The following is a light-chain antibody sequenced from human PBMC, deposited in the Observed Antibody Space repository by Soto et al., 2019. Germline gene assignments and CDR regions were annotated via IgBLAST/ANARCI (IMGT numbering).Light chain of an antibody. CDR2: GAS. CDR1: QSVSSTY. V-gene: IGKV3-20*01. Sequence: EIVLTQSPGTLSLSPGERATLSCRASQSVSSTYLAWYQQKPGQAPRLLIYGASSRATGIPDRFSGSVSGTDFTLTISRLEPEDLAVYYCQQYGTSFDTFAQGTKVEIK. J-gene: IGKJ2*01. CDR3: QQYGTSFDT.